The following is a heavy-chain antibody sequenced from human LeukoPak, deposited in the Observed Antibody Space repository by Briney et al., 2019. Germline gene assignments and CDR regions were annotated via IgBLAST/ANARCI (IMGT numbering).Heavy chain of an antibody. CDR3: AKDRVYSGYDS. CDR1: GFTFSSYA. D-gene: IGHD5-12*01. CDR2: ISGSGGST. Sequence: HPGGSLRLPCAASGFTFSSYAMSWVRQAPGKGLEWVSAISGSGGSTYYADSVKGRFTISRDNSKNTLYLQMNSLRAEGTAVYYCAKDRVYSGYDSWGQGTLVTVSS. J-gene: IGHJ4*02. V-gene: IGHV3-23*01.